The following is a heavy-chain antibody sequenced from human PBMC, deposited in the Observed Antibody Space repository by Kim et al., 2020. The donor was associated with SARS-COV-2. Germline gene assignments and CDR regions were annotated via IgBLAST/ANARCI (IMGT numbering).Heavy chain of an antibody. J-gene: IGHJ4*02. V-gene: IGHV3-11*01. Sequence: GGSLRLSCAASGFTFSDYYMSWIRQAPGKGLEWVSYISSSATDMYYADSVKGRFTISRDNAKKSLYLQMKSLRVEDTAVYYCARNRLYSSGLIDFWGQGILVTVSS. CDR3: ARNRLYSSGLIDF. D-gene: IGHD6-19*01. CDR1: GFTFSDYY. CDR2: ISSSATDM.